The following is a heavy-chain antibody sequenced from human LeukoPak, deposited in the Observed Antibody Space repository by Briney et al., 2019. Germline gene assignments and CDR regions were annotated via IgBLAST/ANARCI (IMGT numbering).Heavy chain of an antibody. V-gene: IGHV3-23*01. CDR3: AKAMIELWFGEYDAFDI. J-gene: IGHJ3*02. D-gene: IGHD3-10*01. CDR1: GFTFSSYA. Sequence: PGGSLRLSCAASGFTFSSYAMSWVRQAPGKGLEWVSAISGSGGSTYYADSVKGRFTISRDNSKNTLYLQMNSLRAEDTAVYYCAKAMIELWFGEYDAFDIWGQGTMVTVSS. CDR2: ISGSGGST.